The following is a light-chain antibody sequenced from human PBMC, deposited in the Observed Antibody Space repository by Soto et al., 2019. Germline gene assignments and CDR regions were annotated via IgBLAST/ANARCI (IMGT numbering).Light chain of an antibody. Sequence: IVMTQSPATLSVSPGERATLSCRASQSVSSNLAWYQQKPGQAPGLLIYDASTRATGIPAGFSGSGSGTEFSLTISSLQSEDFAVYYCQHYNICPTCGKGTKVEI. CDR2: DAS. V-gene: IGKV3-15*01. J-gene: IGKJ1*01. CDR3: QHYNICPT. CDR1: QSVSSN.